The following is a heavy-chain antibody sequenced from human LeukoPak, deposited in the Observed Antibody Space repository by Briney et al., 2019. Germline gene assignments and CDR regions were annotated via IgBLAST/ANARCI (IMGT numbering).Heavy chain of an antibody. D-gene: IGHD2-2*01. J-gene: IGHJ4*02. CDR1: GYTFTSYG. CDR3: ARSRAGYQLLSTLDY. Sequence: ASVKVTCKASGYTFTSYGISWVRQAPGQGLEWMGWISAYNGNTNYAQKLQGRVTMTTDTSTSTAYMEPRSLRSDDTAVYYCARSRAGYQLLSTLDYWGQGTLVTVSS. V-gene: IGHV1-18*01. CDR2: ISAYNGNT.